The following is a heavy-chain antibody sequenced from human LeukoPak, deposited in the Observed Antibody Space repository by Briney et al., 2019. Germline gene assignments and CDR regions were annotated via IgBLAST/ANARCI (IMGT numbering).Heavy chain of an antibody. CDR3: AREQSNSEEIVVVNPPFDY. V-gene: IGHV3-21*01. D-gene: IGHD2-21*01. CDR2: ISSSGTYI. Sequence: KPGGSLRLSCAASGFTFSSYGMNWVRQAPGKGLEWVSSISSSGTYIYFADSVKGRFTISRDNAKNSLYLQMNSLRAEDTALYYCAREQSNSEEIVVVNPPFDYWGQGTLVTVSS. CDR1: GFTFSSYG. J-gene: IGHJ4*02.